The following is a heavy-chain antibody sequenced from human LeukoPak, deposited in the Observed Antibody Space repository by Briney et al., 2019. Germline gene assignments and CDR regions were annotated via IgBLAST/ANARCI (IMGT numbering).Heavy chain of an antibody. CDR2: FSGSGGST. V-gene: IGHV3-23*01. J-gene: IGHJ1*01. D-gene: IGHD4-17*01. Sequence: GGSLRLSCAASGFTFSNYAMSWVRQAPGKGLEWVSAFSGSGGSTYYADSVKGRFTVSRDNSKNTLYLQMSSLRAEDTAVYYCAKENYGDSTGGRFQHWGQGTLVTVSS. CDR3: AKENYGDSTGGRFQH. CDR1: GFTFSNYA.